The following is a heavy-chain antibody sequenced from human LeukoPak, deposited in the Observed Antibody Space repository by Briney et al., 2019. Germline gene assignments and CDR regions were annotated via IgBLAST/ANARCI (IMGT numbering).Heavy chain of an antibody. CDR3: ARDPGSGYEEHFDY. J-gene: IGHJ4*02. Sequence: GGSPRLSCAASGFIFSDYYMSWIRQAPGKGLEWVSYISSSGSTMYYTDSVKGRFTIPRDNAKDSLYLQMNSLRAEDTAVYYCARDPGSGYEEHFDYWGQGTLVTVSS. CDR2: ISSSGSTM. CDR1: GFIFSDYY. V-gene: IGHV3-11*01. D-gene: IGHD5-12*01.